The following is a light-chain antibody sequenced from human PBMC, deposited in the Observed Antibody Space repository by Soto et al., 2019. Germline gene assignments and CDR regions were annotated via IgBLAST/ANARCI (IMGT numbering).Light chain of an antibody. CDR3: QQYGSSSIT. J-gene: IGKJ5*01. CDR1: QSVSSN. V-gene: IGKV3-20*01. CDR2: GAS. Sequence: EIVLTQSPGTLYFSPGERATLSCRASQSVSSNLAWYQQKPGQAPRLLIYGASSRATGIPDRFSGSGSGTDFTLTISRLEPEDFAVYYCQQYGSSSITFGQGTRLEIK.